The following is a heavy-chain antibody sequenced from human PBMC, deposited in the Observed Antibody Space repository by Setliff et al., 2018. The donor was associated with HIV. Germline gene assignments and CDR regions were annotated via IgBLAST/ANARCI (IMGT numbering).Heavy chain of an antibody. Sequence: PGGSLRLSCAASGFSLSDYYMDWVRQAPGKGLEWVGRTRNRANNYVKEYAASVQGRFTISRDDSKDSLFLQMNNLKTEDTAVYYCVRAAAGLDIWSQKILVTVSS. J-gene: IGHJ4*02. D-gene: IGHD3-16*01. CDR2: TRNRANNYVK. CDR1: GFSLSDYY. CDR3: VRAAAGLDI. V-gene: IGHV3-72*01.